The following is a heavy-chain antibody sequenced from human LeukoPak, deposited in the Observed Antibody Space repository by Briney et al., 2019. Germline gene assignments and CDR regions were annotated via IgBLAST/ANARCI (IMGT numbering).Heavy chain of an antibody. CDR1: GGTFSSYA. D-gene: IGHD2-2*01. J-gene: IGHJ1*01. CDR3: ARDLYCSSTSCSEYFQH. V-gene: IGHV1-69*01. CDR2: IIPIFGTA. Sequence: SVKVFCKASGGTFSSYAISWVRQAPGQGLEWMGGIIPIFGTANYAQKFQGRVTITADESTSTAYMELSSLRSEDTAVYYCARDLYCSSTSCSEYFQHWGQGTLVTVSS.